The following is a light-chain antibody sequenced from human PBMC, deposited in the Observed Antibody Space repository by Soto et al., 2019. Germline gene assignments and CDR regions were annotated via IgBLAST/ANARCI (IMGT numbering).Light chain of an antibody. CDR1: SSNIGNNY. CDR3: DSWDNRLSLVL. CDR2: DNN. Sequence: QSVLTQPPSVSAAPGQRVTISCSGSSSNIGNNYVSWYQQLPGTAPKLLIYDNNKRPSGIPDRFSGSTSGTSATLAIAGLQTGDEADYYCDSWDNRLSLVLFGGGTKLTV. J-gene: IGLJ2*01. V-gene: IGLV1-51*01.